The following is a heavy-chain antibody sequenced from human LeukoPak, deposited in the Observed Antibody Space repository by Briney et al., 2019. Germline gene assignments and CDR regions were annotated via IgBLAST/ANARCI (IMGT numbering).Heavy chain of an antibody. Sequence: GSVKVSCKASGYTFTTYGISWARQAPGQGHEWMGWISAYNGNTNYAQKLQGRVTMTTDTSTSTAYMDLRSLRSDDTAVYYCARGGGYSYGSAFDYWGQGTLVTVSS. V-gene: IGHV1-18*01. CDR2: ISAYNGNT. J-gene: IGHJ4*02. CDR3: ARGGGYSYGSAFDY. CDR1: GYTFTTYG. D-gene: IGHD5-18*01.